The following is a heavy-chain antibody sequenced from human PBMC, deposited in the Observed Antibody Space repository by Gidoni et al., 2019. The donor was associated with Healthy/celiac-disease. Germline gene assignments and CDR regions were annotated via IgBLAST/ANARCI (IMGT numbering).Heavy chain of an antibody. CDR2: IIPIFGTA. Sequence: QVQLVQSGAEVKKPGSSVKVSCKASGGTFSSYAISWVRQAPGQGLEWMGGIIPIFGTANYAQKFQGRVTITADESTSTAYMELSSLRSEDTAVYYCARDLSLVVPAAIMGYNWFDPWGQGTLVTVSS. J-gene: IGHJ5*02. D-gene: IGHD2-2*01. V-gene: IGHV1-69*01. CDR3: ARDLSLVVPAAIMGYNWFDP. CDR1: GGTFSSYA.